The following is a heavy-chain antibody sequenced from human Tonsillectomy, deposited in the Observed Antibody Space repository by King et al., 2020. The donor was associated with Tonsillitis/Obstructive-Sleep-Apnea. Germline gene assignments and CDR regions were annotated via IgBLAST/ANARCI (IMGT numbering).Heavy chain of an antibody. CDR1: GGSIISSSYY. D-gene: IGHD4-17*01. Sequence: QLQESGPGLVKPSETLSLTCTVSGGSIISSSYYWGWIRQPPGKGLEWIGSIYYSGSTYYNPSLKSRVTISVDTSKNQFSLKLSSVTAADTAVYYCARSVMTTVTDPDFDYWGQGTLVTVSS. CDR2: IYYSGST. V-gene: IGHV4-39*01. J-gene: IGHJ4*02. CDR3: ARSVMTTVTDPDFDY.